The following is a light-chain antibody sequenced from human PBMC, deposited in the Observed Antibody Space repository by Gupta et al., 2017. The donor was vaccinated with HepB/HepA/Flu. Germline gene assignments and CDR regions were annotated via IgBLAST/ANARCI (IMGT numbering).Light chain of an antibody. CDR3: SSYTSSSTLV. CDR1: SSDVGGYNF. V-gene: IGLV2-14*03. Sequence: QSALTQPASVSGSPGQSITISCTGPSSDVGGYNFVSWYQQHPGKAPKLMIYDVSNRPSGVSNRFSGSKSGNTASLTISGLQAEDEADYSCSSYTSSSTLVFGGGTKLTVL. J-gene: IGLJ2*01. CDR2: DVS.